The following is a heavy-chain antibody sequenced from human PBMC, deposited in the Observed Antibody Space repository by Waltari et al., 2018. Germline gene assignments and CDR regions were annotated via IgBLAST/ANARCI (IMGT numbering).Heavy chain of an antibody. Sequence: QVQLVESVGGVVQPGRSLRLSCAASGFHFTPYGMHWVRQAPGKGLEWVTLISYDGSKTYYADSVKGRFTIARDNSKDTVYLQMNSLRAEDTAVYYCAKGLWESPPYYYYAMDVWGQGTTVTVS. CDR1: GFHFTPYG. V-gene: IGHV3-30*18. J-gene: IGHJ6*02. CDR3: AKGLWESPPYYYYAMDV. CDR2: ISYDGSKT. D-gene: IGHD3-10*01.